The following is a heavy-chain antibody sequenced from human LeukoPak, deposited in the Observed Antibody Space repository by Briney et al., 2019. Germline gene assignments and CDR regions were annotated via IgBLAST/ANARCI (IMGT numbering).Heavy chain of an antibody. Sequence: GGSLRLSCAASGFTFSSYGMHWVSQAPGKGPEWVAVISYDGSNKYYADSVKGRFTISRDNSKNTLYLQMNSLRAEDTAVYYCAKDRIQLWVMDYWGQGTLVTVSS. CDR1: GFTFSSYG. CDR2: ISYDGSNK. J-gene: IGHJ4*02. CDR3: AKDRIQLWVMDY. D-gene: IGHD5-18*01. V-gene: IGHV3-30*18.